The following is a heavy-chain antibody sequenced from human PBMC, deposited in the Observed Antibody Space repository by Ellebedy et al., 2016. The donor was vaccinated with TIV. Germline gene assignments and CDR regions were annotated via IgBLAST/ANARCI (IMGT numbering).Heavy chain of an antibody. J-gene: IGHJ5*02. V-gene: IGHV5-51*01. CDR1: GYSFTSYW. Sequence: GGSLRLSCKGSGYSFTSYWIGWVRQMPGKGLEWMGIIYPGDSDTRYSPSFQGQVTISADKSISTAYLQWSSLKASDTAMYYCARPRIAAGTGWFDPWGQGTLVTVSS. D-gene: IGHD6-13*01. CDR2: IYPGDSDT. CDR3: ARPRIAAGTGWFDP.